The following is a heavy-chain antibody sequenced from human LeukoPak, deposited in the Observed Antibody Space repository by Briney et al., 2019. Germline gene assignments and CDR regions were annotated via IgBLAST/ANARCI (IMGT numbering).Heavy chain of an antibody. V-gene: IGHV1-69*01. Sequence: SVKVSCKASGGTFSTYAINWVRQAPGQGLEWMGGIIPIFSTPNYAQNFQGRGTITADESTSTAYMELSSLRSEDTAVYYCARGPETTWNYDTSGYPYYFDYWGQGTLVTVSS. CDR1: GGTFSTYA. CDR3: ARGPETTWNYDTSGYPYYFDY. CDR2: IIPIFSTP. J-gene: IGHJ4*02. D-gene: IGHD3-22*01.